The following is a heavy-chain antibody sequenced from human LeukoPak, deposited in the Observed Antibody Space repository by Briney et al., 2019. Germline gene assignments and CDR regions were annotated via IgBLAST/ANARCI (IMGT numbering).Heavy chain of an antibody. CDR3: ASYGSGSYYNQNWFDP. CDR2: IYYSGST. D-gene: IGHD3-10*01. J-gene: IGHJ5*02. CDR1: GSSISSYY. Sequence: SETLSLTCTVSGSSISSYYWSWIRQPAGKGLEWIGYIYYSGSTNYNPSLKSRVTISVDTSKNQFSLKLSSVTAADTAVYYCASYGSGSYYNQNWFDPWGQGTLVTVSS. V-gene: IGHV4-59*01.